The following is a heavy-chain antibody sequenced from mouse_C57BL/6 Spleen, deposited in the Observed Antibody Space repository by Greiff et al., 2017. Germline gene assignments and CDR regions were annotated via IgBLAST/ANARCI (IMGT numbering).Heavy chain of an antibody. CDR3: ARGGLTLQLRLPPSY. Sequence: QVQLQQSGAELMKPGASVKLSCKATGYTFTGYWIEWVKQRPGHGLEWIGEILPGSGSTNYNEKFKGKVTFTADTSSNTAYMQLSSLTTEDSAIYYCARGGLTLQLRLPPSYWGQGTTLTVSA. CDR1: GYTFTGYW. D-gene: IGHD3-2*02. J-gene: IGHJ2*01. CDR2: ILPGSGST. V-gene: IGHV1-9*01.